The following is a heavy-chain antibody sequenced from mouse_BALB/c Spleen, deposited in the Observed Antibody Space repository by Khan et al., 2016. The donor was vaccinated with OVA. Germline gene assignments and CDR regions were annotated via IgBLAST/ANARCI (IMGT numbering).Heavy chain of an antibody. Sequence: QVQLQQSGAELARPWASVKMSCKTSGYTFTNYTMHWVKQRPGQGLEWIGDINPSSGYTNYNQKIKDKATLTADKSSSTAYMQLSSLTSEDSAGDYCARRYDYAMDYWGQGTSVTVSS. D-gene: IGHD2-14*01. CDR1: GYTFTNYT. J-gene: IGHJ4*01. CDR3: ARRYDYAMDY. CDR2: INPSSGYT. V-gene: IGHV1-4*01.